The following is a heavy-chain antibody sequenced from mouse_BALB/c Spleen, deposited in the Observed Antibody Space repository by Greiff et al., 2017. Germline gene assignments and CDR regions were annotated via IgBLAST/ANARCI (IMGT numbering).Heavy chain of an antibody. Sequence: QVQLQQPGAELVKPGASVKLSCKASGYTFTSYWMHWVKQRPGQGLEWIGEINPSNGRTNYNEKFKSKATLTVDKSSSTAYMQLSSLTSEDSAVYYCARDGGLRGAMDYWGQGTSVTVSA. D-gene: IGHD2-2*01. CDR1: GYTFTSYW. CDR2: INPSNGRT. CDR3: ARDGGLRGAMDY. J-gene: IGHJ4*01. V-gene: IGHV1S81*02.